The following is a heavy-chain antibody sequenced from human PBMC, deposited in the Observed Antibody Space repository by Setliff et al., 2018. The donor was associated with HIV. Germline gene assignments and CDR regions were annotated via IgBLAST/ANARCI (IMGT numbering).Heavy chain of an antibody. CDR2: IKKDGSEI. CDR3: ANLWEVGA. J-gene: IGHJ5*02. Sequence: GGSLRLSCAASGFTFSNFWMDWVRQAPGKGLEWVATIKKDGSEIYYVDSVKGRSTISRDNARTSLYLEMSSLRVEDTAVYLCANLWEVGAWGQGTLVTVSS. D-gene: IGHD1-26*01. CDR1: GFTFSNFW. V-gene: IGHV3-7*03.